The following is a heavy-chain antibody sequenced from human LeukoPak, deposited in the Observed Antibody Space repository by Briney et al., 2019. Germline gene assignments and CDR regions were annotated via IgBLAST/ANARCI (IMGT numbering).Heavy chain of an antibody. D-gene: IGHD6-25*01. J-gene: IGHJ4*02. CDR2: VHLDGTT. CDR3: AREGGFYRPLDY. CDR1: GGSVTSTNW. V-gene: IGHV4-4*02. Sequence: SETLSLTCDVSGGSVTSTNWWTLFRQPPGKGLEWIGEVHLDGTTNYNPSLKSRLVMSADLPENHISLKLTSVTAADTAVYYCAREGGFYRPLDYSGQGTLVTVSS.